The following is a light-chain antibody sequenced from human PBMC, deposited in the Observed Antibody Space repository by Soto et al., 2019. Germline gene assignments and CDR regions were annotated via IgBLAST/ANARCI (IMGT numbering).Light chain of an antibody. Sequence: QSALTQPPSASGSPGQSVTISCTGTSSDVGAYNYVSWYQQHPGKAPKLMISDVNKRPSGVPDRFSGSKSGNTASLTVSGLQAEDEADYYCSSSAGTTNMVFGGGTKLTVL. J-gene: IGLJ2*01. V-gene: IGLV2-8*01. CDR2: DVN. CDR1: SSDVGAYNY. CDR3: SSSAGTTNMV.